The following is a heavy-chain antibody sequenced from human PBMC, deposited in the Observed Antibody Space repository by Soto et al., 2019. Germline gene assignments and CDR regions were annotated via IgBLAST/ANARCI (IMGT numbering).Heavy chain of an antibody. CDR3: ARSKTGYSSSWYGDYYYYGMDV. CDR2: ISSSSSYI. Sequence: EVQLLESGGGLVQPGGSLRLSCAASGFTFSSYSMNWVRQAPGKGLEWVSSISSSSSYIYYADSVKGRFTISRDNAKNSLYLQMNSLRAEDTAVYYCARSKTGYSSSWYGDYYYYGMDVWGQGTTVTVAS. D-gene: IGHD6-13*01. CDR1: GFTFSSYS. J-gene: IGHJ6*02. V-gene: IGHV3-21*01.